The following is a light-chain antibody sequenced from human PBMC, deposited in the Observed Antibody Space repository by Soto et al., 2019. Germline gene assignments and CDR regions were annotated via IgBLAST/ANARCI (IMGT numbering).Light chain of an antibody. V-gene: IGKV1-5*01. J-gene: IGKJ2*01. CDR3: QQYIRHSKYT. CDR1: QSISSW. CDR2: DAS. Sequence: DIQMTQSPSTLSASVGDRVTITCRASQSISSWLAWYQQKPGKAPKLLIYDASSLESGVPSRFSGSGSGTEFTLTISSLQPDDFATYYCQQYIRHSKYTFGQGTKLEIK.